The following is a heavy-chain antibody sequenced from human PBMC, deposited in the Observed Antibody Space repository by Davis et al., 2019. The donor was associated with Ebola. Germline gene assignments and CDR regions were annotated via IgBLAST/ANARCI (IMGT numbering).Heavy chain of an antibody. Sequence: GESLKISCAASGFIFSDYWMSWVRLAPGKGLEWVAKIKQDGSEKNYVDSVKGRFTISRDNPKNSLYLQMTSLRAEDTAVYYCARDKYSSSPIFDYWGQGTVVTVSS. CDR3: ARDKYSSSPIFDY. CDR1: GFIFSDYW. J-gene: IGHJ4*02. CDR2: IKQDGSEK. V-gene: IGHV3-7*01. D-gene: IGHD6-6*01.